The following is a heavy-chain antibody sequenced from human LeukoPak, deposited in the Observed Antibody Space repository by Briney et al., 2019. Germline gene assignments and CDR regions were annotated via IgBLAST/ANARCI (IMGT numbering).Heavy chain of an antibody. Sequence: SETLSLTCTVSGGSVTDPGYYWGWVRQPPGKELEWIASVHSSGNTYYKSSLKSRVTISLDTSRKQISLSLTSVAASDTAVYFCARHGLQRFDYWGQGTLVPVSS. CDR1: GGSVTDPGYY. D-gene: IGHD2-2*01. V-gene: IGHV4-39*01. J-gene: IGHJ4*02. CDR2: VHSSGNT. CDR3: ARHGLQRFDY.